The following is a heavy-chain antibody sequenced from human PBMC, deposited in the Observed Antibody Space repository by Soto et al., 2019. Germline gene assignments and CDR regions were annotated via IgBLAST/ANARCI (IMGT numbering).Heavy chain of an antibody. CDR3: ARGASGYLYYYYYYGMDV. CDR1: GFTFSSYW. V-gene: IGHV3-7*05. Sequence: PGGSLRLSCAASGFTFSSYWMSWVRQAPGKGLEWVANIKQDGSEKYYVDSVKGRFTISRDNAKNSLYLQMNSLRAEDTAVYYCARGASGYLYYYYYYGMDVWGQGTTVTVSS. CDR2: IKQDGSEK. D-gene: IGHD3-22*01. J-gene: IGHJ6*02.